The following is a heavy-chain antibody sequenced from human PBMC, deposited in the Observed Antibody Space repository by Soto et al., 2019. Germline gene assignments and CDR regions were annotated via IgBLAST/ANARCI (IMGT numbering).Heavy chain of an antibody. Sequence: QVQLVQSGAEVKKPGSSVKVSCKASVGTFSSYTISWVRQAPGQGLEWMGRIIPILGIANYAQKFQGRFMITADKSTSTAYMELSSLRSEDTAVYYCARAPLYSNYYFDYWGQGTLVTVSS. CDR3: ARAPLYSNYYFDY. CDR1: VGTFSSYT. V-gene: IGHV1-69*02. J-gene: IGHJ4*02. D-gene: IGHD4-4*01. CDR2: IIPILGIA.